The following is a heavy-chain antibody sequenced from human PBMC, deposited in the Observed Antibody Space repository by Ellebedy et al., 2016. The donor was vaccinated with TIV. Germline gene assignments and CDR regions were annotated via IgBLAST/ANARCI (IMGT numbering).Heavy chain of an antibody. V-gene: IGHV3-23*01. Sequence: GESLKISCAASGFTFSNYALGWVRQAPGKGLEWVSTISVSGDGTFYSDSVQGRFTISRDNSKYTVYVQMISLRAEDTAVYYCAKDQGRSGWYFDYWGQGTPVTVSS. CDR2: ISVSGDGT. CDR3: AKDQGRSGWYFDY. D-gene: IGHD6-19*01. CDR1: GFTFSNYA. J-gene: IGHJ4*01.